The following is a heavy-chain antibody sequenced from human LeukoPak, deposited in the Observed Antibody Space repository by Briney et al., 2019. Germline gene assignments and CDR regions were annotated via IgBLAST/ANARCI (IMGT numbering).Heavy chain of an antibody. Sequence: SETLSLTCTVSGGSISSGGYYWSWIRQHPGKGLEWIGYIYYSGSTYYNPSLKSRVTISVDTSKNQFSLKLSSVTAADTAVYYCARESPFIVGATRSAFDIWGQGTMVTVSS. J-gene: IGHJ3*02. D-gene: IGHD1-26*01. CDR3: ARESPFIVGATRSAFDI. CDR1: GGSISSGGYY. V-gene: IGHV4-31*03. CDR2: IYYSGST.